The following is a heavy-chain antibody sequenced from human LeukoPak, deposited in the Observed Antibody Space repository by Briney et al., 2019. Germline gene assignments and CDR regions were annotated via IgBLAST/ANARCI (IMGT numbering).Heavy chain of an antibody. CDR1: GGSFSGYY. CDR3: ARGPKYYYGMDV. Sequence: SETLSLTCAVYGGSFSGYYWSWIRQPPGKGLEWIGEINHSGSTNYNPSLKSRVTISVDTSKNQFSLKLSSVTAADTAVYYCARGPKYYYGMDVWGQGTTVTFSS. CDR2: INHSGST. V-gene: IGHV4-34*01. J-gene: IGHJ6*02.